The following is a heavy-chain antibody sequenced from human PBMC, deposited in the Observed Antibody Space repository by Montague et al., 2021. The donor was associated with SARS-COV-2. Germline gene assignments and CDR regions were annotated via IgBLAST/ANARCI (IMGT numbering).Heavy chain of an antibody. CDR1: GFTFSSYW. CDR2: VKGDGSRI. J-gene: IGHJ6*02. CDR3: ARGYFPVGGSENWGSYGMDV. D-gene: IGHD3-16*01. V-gene: IGHV3-74*01. Sequence: SLRLSCAASGFTFSSYWMHWVRQAPGTGPVWVSRVKGDGSRISYADSVKGRFTISRDNAKNTLYLQMNSLRAEDTAVYFCARGYFPVGGSENWGSYGMDVWGQGTTVTVSS.